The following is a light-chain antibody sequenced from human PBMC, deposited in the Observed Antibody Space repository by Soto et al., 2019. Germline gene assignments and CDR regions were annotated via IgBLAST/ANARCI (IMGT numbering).Light chain of an antibody. J-gene: IGLJ1*01. CDR3: SSYTSSSTLYV. CDR1: SSDVCGYNY. Sequence: QSVLTQPASVSGSPGHSITISCTGTSSDVCGYNYVSWYQQHPGKAPKLMIYEVSNRPSGVSNRVSGSKSGNTASLTISGLQAEDEADYYCSSYTSSSTLYVFGRGTKVTV. V-gene: IGLV2-14*01. CDR2: EVS.